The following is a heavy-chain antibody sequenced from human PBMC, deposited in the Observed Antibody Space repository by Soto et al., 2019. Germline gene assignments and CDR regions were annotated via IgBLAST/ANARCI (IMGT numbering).Heavy chain of an antibody. V-gene: IGHV4-59*12. CDR3: ARICGGDCYSMFDY. CDR2: ICHSGST. Sequence: PSETLSLTCTVSGGSIRSYCWTWIRQPPGEGLEWIGGICHSGSTNYNPSLKSRVAISIDTPKNQFSLKLSSVTAADTAVYYCARICGGDCYSMFDYWGQGTLVTVSS. D-gene: IGHD2-21*02. J-gene: IGHJ4*02. CDR1: GGSIRSYC.